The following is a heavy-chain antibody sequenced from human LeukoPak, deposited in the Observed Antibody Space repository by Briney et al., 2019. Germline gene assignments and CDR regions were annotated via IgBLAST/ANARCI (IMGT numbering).Heavy chain of an antibody. CDR1: GGSVSSGSYY. V-gene: IGHV4-61*01. J-gene: IGHJ4*02. CDR2: IYYSGST. CDR3: VRDSSGWDYDY. Sequence: PSETLSLTCTVSGGSVSSGSYYWSWIRQPPGKGLEWIGYIYYSGSTNYNPSLKSRVTISVDTSKNQFSLKLSSVTAADTAVYYCVRDSSGWDYDYWGQGTLVTVSS. D-gene: IGHD6-19*01.